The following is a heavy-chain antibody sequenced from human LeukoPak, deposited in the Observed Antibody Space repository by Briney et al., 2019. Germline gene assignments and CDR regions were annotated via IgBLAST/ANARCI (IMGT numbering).Heavy chain of an antibody. J-gene: IGHJ5*02. Sequence: SETLSITCTVSGASISSYYWSWIRQPPGKGLEWIGYIYYSGSTNYNPSLKSRVTISVDTSKNQFSLKLSSVTAADTAVYYCAGDYGGGGWFDPWGQGTLVTVSS. CDR3: AGDYGGGGWFDP. CDR2: IYYSGST. V-gene: IGHV4-59*13. CDR1: GASISSYY. D-gene: IGHD4-17*01.